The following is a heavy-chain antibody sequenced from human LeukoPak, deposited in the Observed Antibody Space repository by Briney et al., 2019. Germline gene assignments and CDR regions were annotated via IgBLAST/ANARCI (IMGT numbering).Heavy chain of an antibody. D-gene: IGHD6-13*01. J-gene: IGHJ4*02. CDR1: GFTFSSYA. CDR2: IYSGGST. V-gene: IGHV3-53*01. Sequence: AGGSLRLSCTASGFTFSSYAMNWVRQAPGKGLEWVSSIYSGGSTYYADSVKGRFTISRDNSKNTVYLQMNSLRAEDTAVYYCARGGSSWYAGSIHFDYWGQGTLVTVSS. CDR3: ARGGSSWYAGSIHFDY.